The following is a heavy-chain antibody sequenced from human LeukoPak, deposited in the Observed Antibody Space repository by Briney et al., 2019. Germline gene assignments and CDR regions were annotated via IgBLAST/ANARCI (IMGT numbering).Heavy chain of an antibody. V-gene: IGHV4-61*08. J-gene: IGHJ4*02. CDR1: GDSISSGGFY. D-gene: IGHD6-13*01. CDR3: ARGRIAALYY. Sequence: PSETLSLTCTVSGDSISSGGFYWSWIRQPPGKGLEWIGYIYYSGSTNYNPSLKSRVTISVDTSKNQFSLKLSSVTAADTAVYYCARGRIAALYYWGQGTLVTVSS. CDR2: IYYSGST.